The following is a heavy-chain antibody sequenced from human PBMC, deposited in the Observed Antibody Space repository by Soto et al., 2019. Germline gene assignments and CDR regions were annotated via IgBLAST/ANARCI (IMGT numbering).Heavy chain of an antibody. CDR2: IKEDGSEF. Sequence: PGGSLRLSCAASGFTFRNSWMTWVRQAPGKGLEWVANIKEDGSEFYYVDSVKGRFTISRDNTKSTFYLQMNSLRVEDTAVYYCATSTRGGFFDLWGRGTLVTVSS. V-gene: IGHV3-7*02. CDR3: ATSTRGGFFDL. J-gene: IGHJ2*01. D-gene: IGHD3-3*01. CDR1: GFTFRNSW.